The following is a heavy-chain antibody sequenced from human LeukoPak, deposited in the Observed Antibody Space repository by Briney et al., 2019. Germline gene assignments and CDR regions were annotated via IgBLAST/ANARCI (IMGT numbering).Heavy chain of an antibody. D-gene: IGHD4-11*01. CDR1: GGSISSGGYY. V-gene: IGHV4-31*03. Sequence: SETLSLTCTVSGGSISSGGYYWSWIRQHPGKGLEWIGYIYYSGSTYYNPSLKSRVTISVDTSKNQFSLKLSSVTAADTAVYYCGRSSTVTTLDYWGQGTLVTVSS. CDR2: IYYSGST. J-gene: IGHJ4*02. CDR3: GRSSTVTTLDY.